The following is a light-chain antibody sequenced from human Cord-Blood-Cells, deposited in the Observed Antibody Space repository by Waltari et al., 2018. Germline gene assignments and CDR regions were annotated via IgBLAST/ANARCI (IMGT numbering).Light chain of an antibody. CDR3: CSYAGSSTWV. J-gene: IGLJ3*02. CDR1: SSYVGSYNL. V-gene: IGLV2-23*01. Sequence: QSALTQPASVSGSPGQSITISCTGTSSYVGSYNLVSWYQQHPGKAPKLMIYAGSKRPSGVSNRFSGSKSGNTASLTISGLQAEDEAYYYCCSYAGSSTWVFGGGTKLTVL. CDR2: AGS.